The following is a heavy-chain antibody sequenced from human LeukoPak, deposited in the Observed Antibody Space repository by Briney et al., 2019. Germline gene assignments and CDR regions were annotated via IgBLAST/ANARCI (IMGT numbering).Heavy chain of an antibody. V-gene: IGHV3-23*01. J-gene: IGHJ4*02. CDR2: ISDTGGRT. D-gene: IGHD1-1*01. CDR1: GFTFSNYV. CDR3: AKGQPF. Sequence: PGGSLRLSCAASGFTFSNYVMNWVRQAPGKGLEWVSVISDTGGRTNYADSVKGRFTISRDNSKNILYLQMDSLRAEDTAVYYCAKGQPFWGQGTLVTVSS.